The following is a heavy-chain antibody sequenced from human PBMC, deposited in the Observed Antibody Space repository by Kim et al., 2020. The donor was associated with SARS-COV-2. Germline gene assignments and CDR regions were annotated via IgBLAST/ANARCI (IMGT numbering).Heavy chain of an antibody. V-gene: IGHV1-3*01. Sequence: ASVKVSCKASGYTFTSYAMHWVRQAPGQRLEWMGWINAGNGNTKYSQKFQGRVTITRDTSASTAYMELSSLRSEDTAVYYCARARYSSGWYEGDNWFDPWGQGTLVTVSS. J-gene: IGHJ5*02. CDR2: INAGNGNT. CDR3: ARARYSSGWYEGDNWFDP. D-gene: IGHD6-19*01. CDR1: GYTFTSYA.